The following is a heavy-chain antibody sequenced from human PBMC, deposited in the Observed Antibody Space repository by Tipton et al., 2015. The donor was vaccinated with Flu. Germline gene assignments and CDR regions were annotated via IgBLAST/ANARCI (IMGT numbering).Heavy chain of an antibody. CDR3: CRGYYGGNSYWYFDL. Sequence: SLRLSCAASGFIVSNNDINWVRQAPGKGLEWVSIIYTGVTTYYTDSVKGRFAISRDTSMKTVYLQLNSLRPEDASVYYCCRGYYGGNSYWYFDLWGRGTLVTVSS. D-gene: IGHD4-23*01. J-gene: IGHJ2*01. CDR1: GFIVSNND. CDR2: IYTGVTT. V-gene: IGHV3-66*02.